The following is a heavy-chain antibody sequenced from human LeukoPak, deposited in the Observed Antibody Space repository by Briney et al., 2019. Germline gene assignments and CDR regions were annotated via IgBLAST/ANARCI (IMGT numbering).Heavy chain of an antibody. J-gene: IGHJ4*02. CDR1: AFIFSNYG. Sequence: GGSLRLSCAASAFIFSNYGMHWVRQAPGKGLEWVAVIWFDGSNEDYADSVKGRFTISRDNSKNTLFLQMNSLRAEDTAVYYCAKVVPFELGFDYWGQGTLVTVSS. V-gene: IGHV3-33*06. D-gene: IGHD3/OR15-3a*01. CDR3: AKVVPFELGFDY. CDR2: IWFDGSNE.